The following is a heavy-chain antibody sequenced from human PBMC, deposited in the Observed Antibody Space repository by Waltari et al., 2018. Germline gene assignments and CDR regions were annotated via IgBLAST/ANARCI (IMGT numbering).Heavy chain of an antibody. V-gene: IGHV4-39*01. Sequence: QLRLQESGPGLVKPSETLSLTCTVSGGSISSGGYYGGWIRQSPGKGLEWIGSIYYSGSTYYIPPLESRVTISGDTSKKEFSLKLRSVTAADTAVYYCARHWKRSGYRFDPWGQGTLVTVSS. J-gene: IGHJ5*02. CDR1: GGSISSGGYY. CDR3: ARHWKRSGYRFDP. D-gene: IGHD5-12*01. CDR2: IYYSGST.